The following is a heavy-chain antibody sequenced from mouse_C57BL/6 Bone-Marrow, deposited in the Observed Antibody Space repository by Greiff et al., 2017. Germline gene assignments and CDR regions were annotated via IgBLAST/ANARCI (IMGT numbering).Heavy chain of an antibody. CDR1: GYTFTSYW. Sequence: AQLQQPGAELVKPGASVKMSCKASGYTFTSYWITWVKQRPGQGLEWIGDIYPTSGRTNYNEKFKSKAILTVDTSSNTAYMQLSSLTSEDSAVFYCARSGPLGRSFDYWGQGTTLTVSS. D-gene: IGHD4-1*01. CDR2: IYPTSGRT. J-gene: IGHJ2*01. V-gene: IGHV1-55*01. CDR3: ARSGPLGRSFDY.